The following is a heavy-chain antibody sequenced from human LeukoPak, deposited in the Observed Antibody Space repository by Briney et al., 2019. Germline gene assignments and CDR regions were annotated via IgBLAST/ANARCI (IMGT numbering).Heavy chain of an antibody. V-gene: IGHV1-18*01. Sequence: ASEKVSCKASGYTFTNLGISWVRQAPGQGLEWMGWISVYNGNTNFAQKLQGRVTMTTDTSTTTAYMELRNLRSDDTAVYYCARDHSSSCQLFDYWGQGTLVTVSS. CDR2: ISVYNGNT. CDR3: ARDHSSSCQLFDY. CDR1: GYTFTNLG. J-gene: IGHJ4*02. D-gene: IGHD6-13*01.